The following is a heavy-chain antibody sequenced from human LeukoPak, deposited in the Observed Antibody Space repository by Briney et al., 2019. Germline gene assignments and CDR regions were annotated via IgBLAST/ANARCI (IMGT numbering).Heavy chain of an antibody. CDR3: ARDGYDSSGYYRSRAYYFDY. Sequence: PSETLSLTCTVSGGSISSSSYYWGWLRQPPGKGLEWIGSIYYSGSTYYNPSLKSRVTISVDTSKNQFSLKLSSVTAADTAVYYCARDGYDSSGYYRSRAYYFDYWGQGTLVTVSS. D-gene: IGHD3-22*01. CDR1: GGSISSSSYY. CDR2: IYYSGST. J-gene: IGHJ4*02. V-gene: IGHV4-39*07.